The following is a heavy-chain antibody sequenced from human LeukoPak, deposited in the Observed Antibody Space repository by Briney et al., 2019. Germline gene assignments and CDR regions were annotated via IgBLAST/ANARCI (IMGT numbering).Heavy chain of an antibody. V-gene: IGHV4-38-2*02. CDR2: IYHSGST. Sequence: PSETLSLTCTVSGYSLTSGYYWGWIRQPPGKGLEWIGSIYHSGSTFYNPSLKSRVTISVDTSKNQFSLKLSSVTAADTAVYYCARYYDISLFDYWGQGTLVTVSS. J-gene: IGHJ4*02. D-gene: IGHD3-9*01. CDR1: GYSLTSGYY. CDR3: ARYYDISLFDY.